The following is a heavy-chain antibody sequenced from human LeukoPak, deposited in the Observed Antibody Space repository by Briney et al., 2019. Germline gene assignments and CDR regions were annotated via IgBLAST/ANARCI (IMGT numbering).Heavy chain of an antibody. J-gene: IGHJ4*02. D-gene: IGHD6-6*01. CDR3: ARSEHSSSSFDY. Sequence: GGSLRLSCAASGFTLSSYSMNWVLQAPGKGLEWVSYISSSSTHIYYADSVKGRFTISRDNARNSLYLQMNSLRAEDTAIYYCARSEHSSSSFDYWGQGTLVTVSS. CDR2: ISSSSTHI. CDR1: GFTLSSYS. V-gene: IGHV3-21*01.